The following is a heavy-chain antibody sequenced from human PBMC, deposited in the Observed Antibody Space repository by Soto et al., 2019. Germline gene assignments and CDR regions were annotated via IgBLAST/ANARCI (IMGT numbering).Heavy chain of an antibody. CDR1: GGSISSGGYS. CDR3: ARVRDYGDYEFDY. V-gene: IGHV4-30-2*01. J-gene: IGHJ4*02. Sequence: QLQLQESGSGLVKPSQTLSLTCAVSGGSISSGGYSWSWIRQPPGKGLEWIGYIYHSGSTYYNSSLTSRVTISVDRSKNQFSLKLSSVTAADTAVYYCARVRDYGDYEFDYWGQGTLVTVSS. D-gene: IGHD4-17*01. CDR2: IYHSGST.